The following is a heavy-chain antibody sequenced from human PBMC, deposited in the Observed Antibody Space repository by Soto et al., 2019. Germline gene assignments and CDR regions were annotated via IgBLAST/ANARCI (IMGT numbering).Heavy chain of an antibody. CDR3: AKDKAGTTPYYFDN. CDR2: VIYDGSDK. Sequence: QVQLVESGGGVVQPGRSLRLSCVASGFTFSTYTVHWVRQAPGKGLEWVAAVIYDGSDKYYADSVKGRFTISRDNSKNTLYLQMNNQRLEDTAVYYCAKDKAGTTPYYFDNWGQGTLVTVAS. D-gene: IGHD1-7*01. V-gene: IGHV3-30*18. CDR1: GFTFSTYT. J-gene: IGHJ4*02.